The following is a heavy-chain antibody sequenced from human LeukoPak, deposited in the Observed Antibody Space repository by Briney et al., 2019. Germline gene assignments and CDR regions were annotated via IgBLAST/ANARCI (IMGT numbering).Heavy chain of an antibody. D-gene: IGHD6-19*01. J-gene: IGHJ5*02. CDR3: AIAQPKALGDSSGWSPSFDP. V-gene: IGHV1-2*06. CDR1: GYTFTGYH. Sequence: ASVKVSCKASGYTFTGYHMHWVRQAPGQGLEWMGRINPNSGDTNYAQKFQGRVTMTRDTSISTAYMELSRLRSDDTAVYYCAIAQPKALGDSSGWSPSFDPWGQGTLVTVSS. CDR2: INPNSGDT.